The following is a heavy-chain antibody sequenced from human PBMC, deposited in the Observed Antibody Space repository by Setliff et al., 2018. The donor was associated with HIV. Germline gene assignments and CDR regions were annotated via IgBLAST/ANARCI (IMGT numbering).Heavy chain of an antibody. Sequence: GGSLRLSCAASELTFSTYAMGWVRQAPGKGLEWVSTIGAVGGPTHYAESVKGRFTISKDNSKNTLYLQMSSLRDEDTAVYYCAKVSVFGVDAFDIWGQGTMVTVSS. D-gene: IGHD3-10*02. CDR3: AKVSVFGVDAFDI. CDR2: IGAVGGPT. V-gene: IGHV3-23*01. J-gene: IGHJ3*02. CDR1: ELTFSTYA.